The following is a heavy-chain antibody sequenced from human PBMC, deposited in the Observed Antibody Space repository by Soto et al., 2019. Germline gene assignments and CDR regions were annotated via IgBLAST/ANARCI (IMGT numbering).Heavy chain of an antibody. Sequence: GASVKVSCKASGYTFTSYAMHWVRQAPGQRLEWMGWINAGNGNTKYSQKFQGRVTITRDTSASTAYMELSSLRSEDTAVYYCARGPSHIVLVTAIPDAFDIWGQGTMVTVSS. D-gene: IGHD2-21*02. J-gene: IGHJ3*02. CDR3: ARGPSHIVLVTAIPDAFDI. V-gene: IGHV1-3*01. CDR1: GYTFTSYA. CDR2: INAGNGNT.